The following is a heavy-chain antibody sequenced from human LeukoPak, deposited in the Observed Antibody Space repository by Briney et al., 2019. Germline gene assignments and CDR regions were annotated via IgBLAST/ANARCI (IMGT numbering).Heavy chain of an antibody. V-gene: IGHV3-20*04. CDR1: GFTFDDYG. CDR2: INYSGGSR. CDR3: VKGDINSRNWYGAYHFDA. J-gene: IGHJ4*02. Sequence: GGSLRLSCAASGFTFDDYGMTWVRHAPGKGLEWVSGINYSGGSRSYEDSVKGRFTISRDNAKNSLYLQMNSLRDEDTALYYCVKGDINSRNWYGAYHFDAWGQGTLVTVSS. D-gene: IGHD6-13*01.